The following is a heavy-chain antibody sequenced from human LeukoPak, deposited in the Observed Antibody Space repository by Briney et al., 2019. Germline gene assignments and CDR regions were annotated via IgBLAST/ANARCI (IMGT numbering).Heavy chain of an antibody. Sequence: SETLSLTCTVSGGSISSSSYYWGWSRQPPGRGVEWIGSIYYSGSTYYNPSLKSRVTISVDTSKNQFSMKLSSVPAADTAVYYCASAYCSSTSCYSPDAFDIWGQGTMVTVSS. CDR3: ASAYCSSTSCYSPDAFDI. CDR1: GGSISSSSYY. V-gene: IGHV4-39*07. CDR2: IYYSGST. J-gene: IGHJ3*02. D-gene: IGHD2-2*01.